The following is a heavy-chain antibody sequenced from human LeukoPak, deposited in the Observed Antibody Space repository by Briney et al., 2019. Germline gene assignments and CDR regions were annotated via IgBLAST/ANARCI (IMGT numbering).Heavy chain of an antibody. CDR3: ARGLPYYFDY. CDR1: GGSFSGYY. Sequence: PSETLSLTCAVYGGSFSGYYWSWIRQPPGKGLEWIGEINHSGSTNYSPSLKSRVTISVDTSKNQFSLKLSSVTAADTAVYYCARGLPYYFDYWGQGNLVTVSS. CDR2: INHSGST. V-gene: IGHV4-34*01. J-gene: IGHJ4*02.